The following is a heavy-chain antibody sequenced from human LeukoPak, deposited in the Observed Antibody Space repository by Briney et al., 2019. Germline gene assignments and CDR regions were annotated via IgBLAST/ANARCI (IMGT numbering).Heavy chain of an antibody. V-gene: IGHV1-18*01. D-gene: IGHD3-16*01. Sequence: ASVKVSCKASGDTFTNYGINWVRQAPGQRPEWMGWFSTYNGDTKYAQKLKGRLTLTADTLKTTAYMELRTLISDDTATYYCAIGQGVITWAGADVYDVWGQGTTVIVSS. J-gene: IGHJ3*01. CDR3: AIGQGVITWAGADVYDV. CDR2: FSTYNGDT. CDR1: GDTFTNYG.